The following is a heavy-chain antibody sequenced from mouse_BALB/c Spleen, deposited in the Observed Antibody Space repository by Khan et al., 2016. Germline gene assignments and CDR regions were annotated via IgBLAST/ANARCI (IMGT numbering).Heavy chain of an antibody. CDR3: ARQDGIPHYAMDY. J-gene: IGHJ4*01. CDR2: FYPLSGSI. D-gene: IGHD1-1*02. V-gene: IGHV1-62-2*01. Sequence: QVQLQQSGAGLVKPGASVKLSCKASGYIFNEYIIHWVKQRSGLGLEWIGWFYPLSGSIKYDEKFKDKATLSADKSSSTVYMELSRLTSEDSAVYFCARQDGIPHYAMDYWGQGTSVTVSS. CDR1: GYIFNEYI.